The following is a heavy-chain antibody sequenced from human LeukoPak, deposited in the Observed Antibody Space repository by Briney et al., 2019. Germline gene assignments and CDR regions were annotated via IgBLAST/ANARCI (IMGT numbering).Heavy chain of an antibody. CDR2: IKKDGSEK. D-gene: IGHD2-21*02. V-gene: IGHV3-7*03. J-gene: IGHJ4*02. Sequence: PGGSLRLSCEASGFTFSCCWMTWVRQAPGKGLEWVANIKKDGSEKNYVDPVKGRFTISREKAKNSLYLQMNSLRAEDTAVYYCARDYRPYCGGDCYPDYWGQGTLVTVSS. CDR3: ARDYRPYCGGDCYPDY. CDR1: GFTFSCCW.